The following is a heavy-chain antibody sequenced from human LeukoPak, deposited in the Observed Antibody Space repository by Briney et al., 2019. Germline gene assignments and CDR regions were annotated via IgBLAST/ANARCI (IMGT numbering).Heavy chain of an antibody. CDR1: GFTFVDYA. D-gene: IGHD1-1*01. Sequence: GRSLRLSCAASGFTFVDYAMHWVRQAPGKGLEWVSGISWNSGSIGYADSVKGRFTISRDNAKNSLYLQMNSLRAEDTALYYCAKDRALRNWSGMDVWGQGTTVTVSS. CDR3: AKDRALRNWSGMDV. V-gene: IGHV3-9*01. J-gene: IGHJ6*02. CDR2: ISWNSGSI.